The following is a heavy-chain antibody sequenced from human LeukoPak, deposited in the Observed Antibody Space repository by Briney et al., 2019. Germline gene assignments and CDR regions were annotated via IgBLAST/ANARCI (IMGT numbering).Heavy chain of an antibody. Sequence: SETLSLTCTVSGGSIDSRSYYWDWIRQAPGKGLEWSGTIYHSGSTEYNPSLKSRVAIFVDTSKNQFSLILHSVAAADTAVYYCAKDLDYTTYGYYFDYWGQGTLVTVSS. CDR2: IYHSGST. CDR3: AKDLDYTTYGYYFDY. D-gene: IGHD4-11*01. CDR1: GGSIDSRSYY. V-gene: IGHV4-39*02. J-gene: IGHJ4*02.